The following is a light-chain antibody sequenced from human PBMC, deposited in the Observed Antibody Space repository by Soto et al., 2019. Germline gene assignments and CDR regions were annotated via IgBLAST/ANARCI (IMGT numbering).Light chain of an antibody. Sequence: DSVMTQSPESLAVSLGESATINCKSSQXVFYTSNNKNYLTWYQQKPGQPPNLLIYWASTRESGVPDRFSGSGSGTDFTLTISSLQAEDVAVYYCQQHYSTPFTFGQGTRLEIK. CDR3: QQHYSTPFT. CDR2: WAS. J-gene: IGKJ5*01. V-gene: IGKV4-1*01. CDR1: QXVFYTSNNKNY.